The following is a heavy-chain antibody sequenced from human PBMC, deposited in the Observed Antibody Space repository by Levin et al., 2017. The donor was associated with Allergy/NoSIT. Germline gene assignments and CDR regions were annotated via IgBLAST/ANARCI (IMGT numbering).Heavy chain of an antibody. V-gene: IGHV3-30*18. Sequence: GGSLRLSCAASGFTFSAYGMHWVRQAPGKALEWVAIVSFDGTTEHYSDSVKGRFTISRDNSKNTLYLQMNSLRAEDTAVYFCAKDPVTSQGYWGQGTLVTVSS. CDR1: GFTFSAYG. D-gene: IGHD5-18*01. CDR3: AKDPVTSQGY. CDR2: VSFDGTTE. J-gene: IGHJ4*02.